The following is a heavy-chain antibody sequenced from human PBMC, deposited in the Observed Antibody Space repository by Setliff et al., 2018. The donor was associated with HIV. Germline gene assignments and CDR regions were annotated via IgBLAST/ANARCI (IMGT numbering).Heavy chain of an antibody. Sequence: GSLRLSCEASGFTVSSSYMAWVRQPPGKGLEWIGAIYYTGTTWYNPSLKSRVIISVDTSKNQASLKLSSMTAADTAMYYCARPLMGSGSFYNAPFDYWGQGTLVTVS. D-gene: IGHD3-10*01. CDR2: IYYTGTT. V-gene: IGHV4-39*01. CDR1: GFTVSSSY. CDR3: ARPLMGSGSFYNAPFDY. J-gene: IGHJ4*02.